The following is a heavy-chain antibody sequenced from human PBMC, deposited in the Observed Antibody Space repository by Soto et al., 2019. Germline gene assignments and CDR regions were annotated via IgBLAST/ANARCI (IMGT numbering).Heavy chain of an antibody. D-gene: IGHD3-22*01. V-gene: IGHV3-23*01. Sequence: PGGSLRLSCAASGFTFSSYAMSWVRQAPGKGLEWVSAISGSGGSTYYADSVKGRFTISRDNSKNTLYLQMNSLRAEDTAVYYCAKVPRITMIVVVITREGYYFDYWGQGTLVTVSS. CDR2: ISGSGGST. CDR1: GFTFSSYA. J-gene: IGHJ4*02. CDR3: AKVPRITMIVVVITREGYYFDY.